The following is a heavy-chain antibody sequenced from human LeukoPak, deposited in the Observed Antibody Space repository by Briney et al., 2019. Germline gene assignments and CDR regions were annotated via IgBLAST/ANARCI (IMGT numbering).Heavy chain of an antibody. V-gene: IGHV3-23*01. CDR2: IRGSSGST. CDR3: AKVGYAYCGDDCFLKD. Sequence: PGGSLRLSCAASGFTFTTYAMNWVRQAPGKGLEWVSTIRGSSGSTYYADSVKARFIVSRDNSKNTLYLQMNSLRAADTGVYYCAKVGYAYCGDDCFLKDWGQGTLVTVSS. D-gene: IGHD2-21*02. J-gene: IGHJ1*01. CDR1: GFTFTTYA.